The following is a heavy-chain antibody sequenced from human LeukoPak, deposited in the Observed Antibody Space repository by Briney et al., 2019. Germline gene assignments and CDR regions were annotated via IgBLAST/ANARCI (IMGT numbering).Heavy chain of an antibody. V-gene: IGHV4-61*02. D-gene: IGHD3-22*01. Sequence: KPSETLSLTCTVSGGSISSGSYYWSWIRQPAEKELEWIGRTYSSGSTNYNPSLKSRVTISVDTSKNQFSLKLSSVTAADTAVYYCAREQSSGYYDPFDYWGQGALVTVSS. CDR1: GGSISSGSYY. CDR2: TYSSGST. J-gene: IGHJ4*02. CDR3: AREQSSGYYDPFDY.